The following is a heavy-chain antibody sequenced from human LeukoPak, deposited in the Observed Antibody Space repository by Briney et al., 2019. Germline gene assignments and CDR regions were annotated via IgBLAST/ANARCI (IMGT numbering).Heavy chain of an antibody. CDR3: ARGAYGGNSGDY. D-gene: IGHD4-23*01. J-gene: IGHJ4*02. CDR2: ISGSGGTT. Sequence: GGTLRLSCGASGFTFSNSGMSWVRQAPGKGLEWVSAISGSGGTTYYVDSVKGRFTISRDNSKNTLYLQMNSLRAEDTAVYYCARGAYGGNSGDYWGQGTLVTVSS. V-gene: IGHV3-23*01. CDR1: GFTFSNSG.